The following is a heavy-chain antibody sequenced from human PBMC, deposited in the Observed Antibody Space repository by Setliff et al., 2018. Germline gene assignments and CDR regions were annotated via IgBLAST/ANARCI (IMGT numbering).Heavy chain of an antibody. CDR3: ARDRSPTVGTPDYYFDY. Sequence: GASVKISCKASGYIFTSYYMHWVRQAPGQGLEWLGIINPSGGSTSYAQKFQGRVTRTRDTSTSTVCRELGSLRSQDAAVYLCARDRSPTVGTPDYYFDYWGQGTQFTVSS. CDR2: INPSGGST. V-gene: IGHV1-46*01. CDR1: GYIFTSYY. D-gene: IGHD4-17*01. J-gene: IGHJ4*02.